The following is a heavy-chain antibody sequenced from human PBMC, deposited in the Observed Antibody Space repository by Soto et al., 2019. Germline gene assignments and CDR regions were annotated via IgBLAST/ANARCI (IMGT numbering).Heavy chain of an antibody. J-gene: IGHJ6*02. CDR1: GFAFSSYC. CDR3: ARDVLEDGYSYDHYYYYAMDV. V-gene: IGHV3-7*01. CDR2: IKQDVSEK. D-gene: IGHD5-18*01. Sequence: ESLRRSCVASGFAFSSYCRSWVPQAPGKGLEWVANIKQDVSEKYYVDSVKGRFTISRDNAKNSLYLQMNSLRAEDTAVYYCARDVLEDGYSYDHYYYYAMDVWGQGTTVTVSS.